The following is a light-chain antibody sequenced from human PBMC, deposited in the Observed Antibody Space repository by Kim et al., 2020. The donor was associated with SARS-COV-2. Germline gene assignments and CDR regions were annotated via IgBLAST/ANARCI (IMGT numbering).Light chain of an antibody. Sequence: SASVGDRVTITCRASQSISSYLHWYQQKPGKAPKLLIYAASSLQSGVPSRFSGGGSGTDFTLTISSLQPEDFASYYCQQSYSTPFTFGQGTKLEI. J-gene: IGKJ2*01. V-gene: IGKV1-39*01. CDR2: AAS. CDR1: QSISSY. CDR3: QQSYSTPFT.